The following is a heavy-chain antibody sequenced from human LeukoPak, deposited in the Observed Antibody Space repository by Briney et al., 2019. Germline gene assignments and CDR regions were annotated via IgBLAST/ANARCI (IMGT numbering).Heavy chain of an antibody. CDR3: ARTGERGIDY. CDR1: GGSISSYY. Sequence: SETLSLTCTVSGGSISSYYWNWIRQPPGKGLEWIGSIYYSGSTNYNPSLESRVTISVDTSKNQISLKLSSVTAADTTVYYCARTGERGIDYWGQGTLVTVSS. CDR2: IYYSGST. D-gene: IGHD3-16*01. J-gene: IGHJ4*02. V-gene: IGHV4-59*01.